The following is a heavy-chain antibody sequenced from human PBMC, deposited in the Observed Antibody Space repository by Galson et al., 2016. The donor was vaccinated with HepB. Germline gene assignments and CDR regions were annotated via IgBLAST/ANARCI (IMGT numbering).Heavy chain of an antibody. CDR2: IYHSGST. CDR1: GGSIEARNW. Sequence: ETLSLTCAVSGGSIEARNWWSWVRQSPGKGLEWIGEIYHSGSTHYNPSLKSRATISRDMSKNQFSLQLSSVTAADTAVFYCARVTARCSFDIWGQGTMVTVSS. CDR3: ARVTARCSFDI. D-gene: IGHD2-21*02. J-gene: IGHJ3*02. V-gene: IGHV4-4*02.